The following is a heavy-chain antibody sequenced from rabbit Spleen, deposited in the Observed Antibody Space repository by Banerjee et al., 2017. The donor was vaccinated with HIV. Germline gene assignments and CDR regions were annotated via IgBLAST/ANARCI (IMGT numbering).Heavy chain of an antibody. D-gene: IGHD2-1*01. CDR2: IYAGGSGST. Sequence: QSLEESGGDLVKPGASLTLTCTASGFSFNNNYYMCWVRQAPGKGLEYIACIYAGGSGSTYYASWAKGRFTISKTSSTTVTLQMTSLTAADTATYFCASDIYGDGTFSLWGQGTLVTVS. CDR3: ASDIYGDGTFSL. CDR1: GFSFNNNYY. V-gene: IGHV1S40*01. J-gene: IGHJ3*01.